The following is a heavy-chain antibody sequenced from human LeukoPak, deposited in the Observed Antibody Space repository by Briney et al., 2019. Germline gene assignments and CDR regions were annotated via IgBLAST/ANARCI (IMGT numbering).Heavy chain of an antibody. J-gene: IGHJ4*02. Sequence: SETLSLTCTVSGGSISNNVYYWSRLPPHPGPGLEWVGSIYYSGSTYYHPSLKSRVRISVDTYKNQFSMKLSSVTAADTAVYYCARETIGAAGIWADYWGQGTLVTVSS. CDR2: IYYSGST. CDR3: ARETIGAAGIWADY. CDR1: GGSISNNVYY. V-gene: IGHV4-31*03. D-gene: IGHD6-13*01.